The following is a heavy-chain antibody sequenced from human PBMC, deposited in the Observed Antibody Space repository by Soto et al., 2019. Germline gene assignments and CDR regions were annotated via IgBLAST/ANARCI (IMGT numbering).Heavy chain of an antibody. J-gene: IGHJ4*02. CDR3: ARDQYDSSGYYSGGLDY. Sequence: QVQLVQSGAEVKKPGSSVKVCCKASGGTFSSYAISWVRQAPGQGLEWMGGIIPIFGTANYAQKFQGRVTITADESTSTAYMELSSLRSEDTAVYYCARDQYDSSGYYSGGLDYWGQGTLVTVSS. D-gene: IGHD3-22*01. CDR2: IIPIFGTA. V-gene: IGHV1-69*01. CDR1: GGTFSSYA.